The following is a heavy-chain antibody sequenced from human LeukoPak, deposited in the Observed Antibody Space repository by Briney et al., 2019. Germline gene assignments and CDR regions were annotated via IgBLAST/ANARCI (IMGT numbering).Heavy chain of an antibody. Sequence: GCPRLSCAPSVFTVSNDCMTWGCQGPRRRLEWVSVINSGGNPYYADAVKGRFTNSRDNSKNTLYLQMTSRRAEDTAVYYCARANYGDYYFDSWGQGTPVTVSS. V-gene: IGHV3-66*01. CDR3: ARANYGDYYFDS. CDR2: INSGGNP. D-gene: IGHD4-17*01. J-gene: IGHJ4*02. CDR1: VFTVSNDC.